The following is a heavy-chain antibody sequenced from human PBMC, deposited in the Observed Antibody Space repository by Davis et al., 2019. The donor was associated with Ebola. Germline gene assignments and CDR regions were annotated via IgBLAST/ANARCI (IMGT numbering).Heavy chain of an antibody. J-gene: IGHJ4*02. V-gene: IGHV3-72*01. CDR2: TRNRANSYST. CDR1: GFSFSDYY. D-gene: IGHD6-13*01. Sequence: GESLKISCAPSGFSFSDYYMDWVRQAPGKGLEWVGRTRNRANSYSTEYAASVKGRFSISRDESKNLLYLQMNSLKTEDTAVYYCARAGSSTWRDFDYWGQGTLVTVSS. CDR3: ARAGSSTWRDFDY.